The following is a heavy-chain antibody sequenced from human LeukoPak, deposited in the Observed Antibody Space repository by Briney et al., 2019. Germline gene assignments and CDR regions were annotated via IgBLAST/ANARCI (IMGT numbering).Heavy chain of an antibody. CDR2: INHSGRT. Sequence: SETLSLTCAVSGGSFSGYYWTWIRQPPGKGLEWIGEINHSGRTNYNPSLKSRVIISVDTSKNQFSLKLSSVTAADTAVYYCAKLSVQRYYDSSGYFDYWGQGTLVTVSS. CDR1: GGSFSGYY. J-gene: IGHJ4*02. V-gene: IGHV4-34*01. D-gene: IGHD3-22*01. CDR3: AKLSVQRYYDSSGYFDY.